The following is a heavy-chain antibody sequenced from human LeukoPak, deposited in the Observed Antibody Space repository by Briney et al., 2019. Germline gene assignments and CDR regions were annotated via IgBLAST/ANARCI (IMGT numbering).Heavy chain of an antibody. CDR3: ARFYFDSAPAAFDI. V-gene: IGHV4-34*01. J-gene: IGHJ3*02. CDR1: GGSFSGYY. Sequence: PSETLSLTCALYGGSFSGYYWTWVRQPPGEGLEWIGEIHQSGRTNYNPSLKSRVTISVDTSKNQFSLNLNSVTAADTAVYYCARFYFDSAPAAFDIWGQGTTVTVSP. D-gene: IGHD3-22*01. CDR2: IHQSGRT.